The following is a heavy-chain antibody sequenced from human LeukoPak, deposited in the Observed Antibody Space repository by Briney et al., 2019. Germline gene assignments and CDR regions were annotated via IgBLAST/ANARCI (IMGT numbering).Heavy chain of an antibody. Sequence: SETLSLTCTVSGGSVSSCYWSWIRQPPGKGLDWIGYIYYSGSTNYNPSLKSRVTISVDTSKNQFSLKLSSLTAADTAVYYCARTTSGWYYFDYWGQGTLVTVSS. CDR3: ARTTSGWYYFDY. D-gene: IGHD6-19*01. J-gene: IGHJ4*02. V-gene: IGHV4-59*02. CDR1: GGSVSSCY. CDR2: IYYSGST.